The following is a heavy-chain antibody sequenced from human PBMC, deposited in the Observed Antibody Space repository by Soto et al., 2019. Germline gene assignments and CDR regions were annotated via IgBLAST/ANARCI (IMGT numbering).Heavy chain of an antibody. V-gene: IGHV1-18*01. CDR1: GYTFIDYA. J-gene: IGHJ4*02. CDR3: ARGPDPRGFLDWLSHDY. D-gene: IGHD3-3*01. CDR2: ISAYNGDT. Sequence: ASVKVSCKASGYTFIDYAIIWVRQAPGQGLEWMGWISAYNGDTNYAQKFQGRVTMTTDPSTTTAYMDLRSLRSDDTAVYYCARGPDPRGFLDWLSHDYWGQGTLVTVSS.